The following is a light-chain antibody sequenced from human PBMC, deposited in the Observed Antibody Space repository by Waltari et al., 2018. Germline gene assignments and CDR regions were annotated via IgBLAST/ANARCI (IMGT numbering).Light chain of an antibody. CDR2: LGS. CDR1: PSLLHSNGYND. J-gene: IGKJ5*01. CDR3: MQALQTPYT. V-gene: IGKV2-28*01. Sequence: DIVMTQSPLSLPVPPGEPASISCRSSPSLLHSNGYNDLDWYLQKPGQSPQLLIYLGSNRASGVPDRFSGSGSGTDFTLKISRVEAEDVGVYYCMQALQTPYTFGQGTRLEIK.